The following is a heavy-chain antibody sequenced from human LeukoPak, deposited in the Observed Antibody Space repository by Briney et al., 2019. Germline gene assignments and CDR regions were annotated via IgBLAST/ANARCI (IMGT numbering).Heavy chain of an antibody. Sequence: GGSLRLSCAASGFTFSSYNMNWVRQAPGKGLEWVSSISSSSSSIYYADSVSGQFTISRDNAKNSLYLQMNSLRDEDTAVYYCARGKYPYWYFDLWGRGTLVTVSS. CDR3: ARGKYPYWYFDL. D-gene: IGHD2/OR15-2a*01. J-gene: IGHJ2*01. CDR2: ISSSSSSI. V-gene: IGHV3-48*02. CDR1: GFTFSSYN.